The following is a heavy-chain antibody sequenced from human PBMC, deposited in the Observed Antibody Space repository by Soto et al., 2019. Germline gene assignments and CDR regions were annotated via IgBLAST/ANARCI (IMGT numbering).Heavy chain of an antibody. V-gene: IGHV1-8*01. CDR3: ARVMHYDFWSGYYTGGWFDP. CDR2: MNPNSGNT. CDR1: GYTFTSYD. J-gene: IGHJ5*02. Sequence: ASVKVSFKASGYTFTSYDINWARQATGQGLEWMGWMNPNSGNTGCAQKFQGRVTMTRNTSISTAYMELSSLRSEDTAVYYCARVMHYDFWSGYYTGGWFDPWGQGTLVTVSS. D-gene: IGHD3-3*01.